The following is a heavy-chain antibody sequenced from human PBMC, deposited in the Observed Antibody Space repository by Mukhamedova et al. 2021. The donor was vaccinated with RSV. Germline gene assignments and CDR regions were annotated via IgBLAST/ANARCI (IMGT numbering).Heavy chain of an antibody. Sequence: AYYRSKWYNDYAVSVKSRITINPDTSKNQFSLQLNSVTPEDTAVYYCARDPGIAAAGTPPSFDYWGQGTLVTVPS. CDR3: ARDPGIAAAGTPPSFDY. V-gene: IGHV6-1*01. D-gene: IGHD6-13*01. CDR2: AYYRSKWYN. J-gene: IGHJ4*02.